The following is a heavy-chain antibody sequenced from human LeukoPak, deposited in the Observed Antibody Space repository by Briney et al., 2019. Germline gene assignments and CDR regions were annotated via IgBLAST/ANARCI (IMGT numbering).Heavy chain of an antibody. Sequence: GGSLRLSCAASGFTFGTYWMSWVRQAPGKGLEWVANIKQDGSGKYYVDSVKGRFTISRDNAKNSLYLQMNGLRAEDTAVYYCARRNYYDNSGYYYQQYYYYMDVWGKGTTVTVSS. D-gene: IGHD3-22*01. V-gene: IGHV3-7*01. CDR1: GFTFGTYW. CDR3: ARRNYYDNSGYYYQQYYYYMDV. J-gene: IGHJ6*03. CDR2: IKQDGSGK.